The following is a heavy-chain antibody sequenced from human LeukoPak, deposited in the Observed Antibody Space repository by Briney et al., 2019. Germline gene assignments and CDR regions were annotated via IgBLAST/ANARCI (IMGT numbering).Heavy chain of an antibody. D-gene: IGHD5-12*01. CDR2: IIPILGIA. CDR3: ARAGVYSGYALDY. Sequence: ASVKLSCKASGGTFSSYAISWVRQAPGQGLEWMGRIIPILGIANYAQKYQGRVTITADKSTSTAYMELNSLRSEDTAVYYCARAGVYSGYALDYWGQGTLVTVSS. J-gene: IGHJ4*02. V-gene: IGHV1-69*04. CDR1: GGTFSSYA.